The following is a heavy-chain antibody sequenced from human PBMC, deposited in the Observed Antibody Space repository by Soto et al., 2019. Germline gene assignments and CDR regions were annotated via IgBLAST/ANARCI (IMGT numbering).Heavy chain of an antibody. D-gene: IGHD2-2*01. CDR2: ITPYNGKT. CDR3: ARDTSHYFDH. Sequence: QVQLVQSGAEVKQPGASVKVSCKASGYTFITYGVTWVRQAPGQGLEWMGWITPYNGKTNYAQKFQDIVTMTTDRAATTAYMELRSLTSDDSAMYFCARDTSHYFDHWGQGTLVTVSS. V-gene: IGHV1-18*01. J-gene: IGHJ4*02. CDR1: GYTFITYG.